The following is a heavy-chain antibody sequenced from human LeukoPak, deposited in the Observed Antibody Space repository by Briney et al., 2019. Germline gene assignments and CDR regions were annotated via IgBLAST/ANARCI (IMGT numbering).Heavy chain of an antibody. D-gene: IGHD2-2*01. V-gene: IGHV3-53*01. CDR1: GFTVSSNY. Sequence: PGGSLRLSCAASGFTVSSNYMSWVRQAPGAGLEWVSVIYSGGSTYYADSVKGRFTISRDNAKNSLYLQMNSLRAEDTAVYYCARDLGGDIVVVPAAKWGQGTLVTVSS. CDR3: ARDLGGDIVVVPAAK. J-gene: IGHJ4*02. CDR2: IYSGGST.